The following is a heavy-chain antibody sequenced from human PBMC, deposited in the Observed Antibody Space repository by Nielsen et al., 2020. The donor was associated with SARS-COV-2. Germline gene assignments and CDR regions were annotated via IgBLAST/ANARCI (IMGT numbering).Heavy chain of an antibody. V-gene: IGHV3-30-3*01. CDR1: GFTFSSYA. CDR2: TSSDGTIK. J-gene: IGHJ4*02. CDR3: AREGRYTYGNYLDY. D-gene: IGHD5-18*01. Sequence: GESLKISCAASGFTFSSYAMHWVRQAPGKGLEWVAVTSSDGTIKYYADSMKGRFTISRDNSKNTLYLQMNSLRADDTAVYYCAREGRYTYGNYLDYWGQGTLVTVSS.